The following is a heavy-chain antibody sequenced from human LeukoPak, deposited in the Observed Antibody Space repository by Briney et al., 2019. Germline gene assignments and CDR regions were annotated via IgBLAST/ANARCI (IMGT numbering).Heavy chain of an antibody. CDR2: ICSSGSA. D-gene: IGHD6-13*01. J-gene: IGHJ4*02. CDR3: ARVGAKQLVTRYFDY. CDR1: GGSISNRNYH. Sequence: SETLSLTCTVSGGSISNRNYHWGWIRQPPGKGLEWIGSICSSGSAYYNPSLKSRVTTSIDTSKNQFSLKLSSVTAADTAVYYCARVGAKQLVTRYFDYWGQGTLVTVSS. V-gene: IGHV4-39*01.